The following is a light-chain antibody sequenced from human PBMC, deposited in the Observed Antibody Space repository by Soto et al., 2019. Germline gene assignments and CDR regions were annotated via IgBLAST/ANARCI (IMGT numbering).Light chain of an antibody. J-gene: IGLJ2*01. CDR1: SSNIGAGYD. CDR2: GNS. V-gene: IGLV1-40*01. CDR3: QSSVV. Sequence: QSVLTQPPSVSGAPGQRVTISCTGSSSNIGAGYDVHWYQQLPGTAPKLLIYGNSNRPSGVPDRFSGSKSGTSASLAITGLQAEDEADYYCQSSVVFGGGTKVTVL.